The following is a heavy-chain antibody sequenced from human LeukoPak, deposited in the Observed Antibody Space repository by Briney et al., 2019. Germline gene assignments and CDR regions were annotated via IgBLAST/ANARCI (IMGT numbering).Heavy chain of an antibody. J-gene: IGHJ5*02. CDR2: ISGDGGRR. V-gene: IGHV3-43*02. CDR3: AKDMGFWSGSIDP. Sequence: GGSLRLSCAAAGFTFDDYAMHWVRQAPGKGLEWVSLISGDGGRRYYADSVKGRFTISRDNSKNSLYLQMNSLRTEDTALYYCAKDMGFWSGSIDPWGQGTLVTVSS. D-gene: IGHD3-3*01. CDR1: GFTFDDYA.